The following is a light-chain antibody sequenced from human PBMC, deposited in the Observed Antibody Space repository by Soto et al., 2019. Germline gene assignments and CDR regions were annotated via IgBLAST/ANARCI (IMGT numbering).Light chain of an antibody. V-gene: IGLV2-14*01. CDR3: SSYTRNITWV. CDR2: EVS. Sequence: ALTQPASVSGSPGQSITISCAGTSSDVGNYDYVSWYQQHPGKGPKLMIFEVSNRPLGVSNRFSGSKSGNTASLTISGLQADDEADYYCSSYTRNITWVFGGGTKLTVL. CDR1: SSDVGNYDY. J-gene: IGLJ3*02.